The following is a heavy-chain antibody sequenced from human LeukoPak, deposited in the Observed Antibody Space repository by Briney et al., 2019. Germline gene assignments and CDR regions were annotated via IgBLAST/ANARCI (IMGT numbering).Heavy chain of an antibody. CDR2: IFPDDSDT. D-gene: IGHD3-22*01. CDR3: ARPNITSYYDSRGYDAFDV. Sequence: GESLKISCKGSGYRFSNYWIAWVRQMPGKGLEWMGIIFPDDSDTRYSPSFQGQVTISADKSVNMAYLQWSCLNATDTAMYYCARPNITSYYDSRGYDAFDVWGQGTMVTVSS. V-gene: IGHV5-51*01. CDR1: GYRFSNYW. J-gene: IGHJ3*01.